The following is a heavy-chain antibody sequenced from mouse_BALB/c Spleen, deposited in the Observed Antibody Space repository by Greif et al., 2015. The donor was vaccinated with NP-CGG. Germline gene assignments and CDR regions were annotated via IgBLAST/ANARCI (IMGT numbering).Heavy chain of an antibody. CDR2: IDPSDSET. CDR3: ARPAYCGNYVAY. Sequence: QVHVKQSGPQLVRPGASVKISCKASGYSFTSYWMHWVKQRPGQGLEWIGMIDPSDSETRLNQKFEDKATLTVDKSSSTAYMQLSSPTSEDSAVYYCARPAYCGNYVAYWGQGTLVTVSA. CDR1: GYSFTSYW. J-gene: IGHJ3*01. D-gene: IGHD2-10*01. V-gene: IGHV1S127*01.